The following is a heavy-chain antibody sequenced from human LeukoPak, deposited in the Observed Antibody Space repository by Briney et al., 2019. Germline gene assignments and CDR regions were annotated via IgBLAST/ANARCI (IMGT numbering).Heavy chain of an antibody. CDR3: TTAHMTTVTPDYYYYGMDV. Sequence: GSLRLSCAASGFTFSNAWMNWVRQAPGKGLEWVGRIKSKTDGGTTDYAAPVKGRFTISRDDSKNTLYLQMNSLKTEDTAVYYCTTAHMTTVTPDYYYYGMDVWGQGTTVTVSS. CDR2: IKSKTDGGTT. J-gene: IGHJ6*02. D-gene: IGHD4-17*01. CDR1: GFTFSNAW. V-gene: IGHV3-15*07.